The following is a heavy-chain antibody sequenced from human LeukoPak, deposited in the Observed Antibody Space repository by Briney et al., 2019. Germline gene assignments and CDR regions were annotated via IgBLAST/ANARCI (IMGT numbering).Heavy chain of an antibody. CDR3: ARDRVVVPAAFDY. V-gene: IGHV1-2*02. CDR2: INPNSGGT. D-gene: IGHD2-2*01. J-gene: IGHJ4*02. Sequence: ASVKVSCKASGYTFTAYYMHWVRQAPGQGLEWMGWINPNSGGTNYAQKFQGRVTMTRDTSISTAYMELSRLRSDDTAVYYCARDRVVVPAAFDYWGQGTLVTVSS. CDR1: GYTFTAYY.